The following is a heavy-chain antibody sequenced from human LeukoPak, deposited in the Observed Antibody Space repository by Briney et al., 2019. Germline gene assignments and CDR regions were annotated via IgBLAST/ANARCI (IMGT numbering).Heavy chain of an antibody. D-gene: IGHD3-10*01. CDR2: FDPEDGET. V-gene: IGHV1-24*01. CDR1: GYTLTELS. Sequence: ASVKVSCKVSGYTLTELSMHWVRQAPGKGLEWMGGFDPEDGETIYAQKFQGRVTMTEDTSTDTAYMELSSLRSEDTAVYYCATIFRGVIIRAAGDYWGQGTLVTVSS. J-gene: IGHJ4*02. CDR3: ATIFRGVIIRAAGDY.